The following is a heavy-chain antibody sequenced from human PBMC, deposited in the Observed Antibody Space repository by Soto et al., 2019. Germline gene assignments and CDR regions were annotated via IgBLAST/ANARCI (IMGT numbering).Heavy chain of an antibody. V-gene: IGHV4-34*01. Sequence: SETLSLTCTVYDGPFYWTWLRQPPGKRLEWIGEISLRGSTNYNPSLQSRVTISVDTSKNQFSLRLKSVTAADTAVYYCARGVVLRFYDSSRKRFDPWGPGTLVTVSS. CDR2: ISLRGST. CDR1: DGPFY. CDR3: ARGVVLRFYDSSRKRFDP. D-gene: IGHD3-9*01. J-gene: IGHJ5*02.